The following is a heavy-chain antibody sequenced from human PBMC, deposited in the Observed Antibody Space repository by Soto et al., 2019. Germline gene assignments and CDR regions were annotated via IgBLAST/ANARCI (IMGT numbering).Heavy chain of an antibody. J-gene: IGHJ6*02. V-gene: IGHV1-69*01. CDR3: AREGVVPAASPYYYYGMDV. Sequence: QVQLVQSGAEVKKPGSSVKVSCKASGGTFSSYAISWVRQAPGQGLEWMGGIIPIFGTANYAQKFQGRVTTTADESTSTAYMELSSLRSEDTAVYYCAREGVVPAASPYYYYGMDVWGQGTTVTVSS. D-gene: IGHD2-2*01. CDR2: IIPIFGTA. CDR1: GGTFSSYA.